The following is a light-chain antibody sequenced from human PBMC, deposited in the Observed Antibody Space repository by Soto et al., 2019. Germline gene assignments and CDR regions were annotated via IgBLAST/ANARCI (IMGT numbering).Light chain of an antibody. CDR1: QSISSW. CDR2: KAS. J-gene: IGKJ1*01. Sequence: DIQMTQSPSTLSASVGDRVTITCRASQSISSWLAWYQQKPGKAPKLLIYKASSLESGVPSRFSGSGSGTEFTLTIRSLQPDDSATYYCQQYNSYRTFGQGTKVDIK. CDR3: QQYNSYRT. V-gene: IGKV1-5*03.